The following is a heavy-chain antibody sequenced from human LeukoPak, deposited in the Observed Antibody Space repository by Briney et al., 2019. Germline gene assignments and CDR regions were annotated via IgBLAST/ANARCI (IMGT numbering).Heavy chain of an antibody. Sequence: GESLKISCKGSGYSFTSYWLGWVRQMPGKGLEWMGIIYHADSGNRYSPSFQGQGTISADKSISTAYQQWSSMKASDTAMYYCASFSIVVALDAFDIWGQGTMVTVSS. CDR2: IYHADSGN. CDR3: ASFSIVVALDAFDI. J-gene: IGHJ3*02. CDR1: GYSFTSYW. V-gene: IGHV5-51*01. D-gene: IGHD1-26*01.